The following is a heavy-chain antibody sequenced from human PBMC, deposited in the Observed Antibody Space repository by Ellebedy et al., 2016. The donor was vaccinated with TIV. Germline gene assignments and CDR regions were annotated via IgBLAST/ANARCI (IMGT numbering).Heavy chain of an antibody. V-gene: IGHV3-74*01. CDR3: ATGRLVLDY. CDR2: INSDGGST. D-gene: IGHD6-6*01. CDR1: GFTFSSYW. J-gene: IGHJ4*02. Sequence: HTGGSLRLXFAAPGFTFSSYWMHWVRQAPGKGLVWVSRINSDGGSTSYADSVKGRFTISRDNAKNTLYLQMNSLRAEDTAVYYCATGRLVLDYWGQGTLVTVSS.